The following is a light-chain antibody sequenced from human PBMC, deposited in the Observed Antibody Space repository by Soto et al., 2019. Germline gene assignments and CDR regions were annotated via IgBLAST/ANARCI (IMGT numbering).Light chain of an antibody. CDR3: QQYYTISYT. J-gene: IGKJ2*01. Sequence: DIVMTQSPDSLAVSLGERATINCKSSQRVLYSSNNKNYLAWYQQKPGQPPKLLIYWASMRESGVPDRFSGSGSGTDFTLTISSLQAEDVAVYYCQQYYTISYTFGQGTKLEIK. CDR1: QRVLYSSNNKNY. CDR2: WAS. V-gene: IGKV4-1*01.